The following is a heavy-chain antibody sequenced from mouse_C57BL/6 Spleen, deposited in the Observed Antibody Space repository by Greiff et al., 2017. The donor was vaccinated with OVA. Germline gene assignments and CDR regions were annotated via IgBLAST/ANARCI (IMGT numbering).Heavy chain of an antibody. CDR3: ARKRAGTREGCAY. CDR1: GFSLTSYG. CDR2: LWSGGST. J-gene: IGHJ3*01. Sequence: VQLQQSGPGLVQPSQSLSITCTVSGFSLTSYGVHWVRQSPGKGLEWLGVLWSGGSTDYNAAFISRLSISKDNSKSQVFCKMNSLQADDTAIYYCARKRAGTREGCAYWGQGTLVTVSA. V-gene: IGHV2-2*01. D-gene: IGHD4-1*01.